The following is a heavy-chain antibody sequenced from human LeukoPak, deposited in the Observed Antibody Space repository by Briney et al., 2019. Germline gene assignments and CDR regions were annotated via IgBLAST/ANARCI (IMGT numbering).Heavy chain of an antibody. J-gene: IGHJ4*02. CDR2: ISSSSSYI. D-gene: IGHD6-13*01. V-gene: IGHV3-21*01. Sequence: PGGSLRLSCAASGFTFSSYSMNWVRQAPGKGLEWVSSISSSSSYIYYADSVKGRFTISRDNAKNSLYLQMNSLRAEDAAVYYCARDPRSSWYDYLFDYWGQGTLVTVSS. CDR1: GFTFSSYS. CDR3: ARDPRSSWYDYLFDY.